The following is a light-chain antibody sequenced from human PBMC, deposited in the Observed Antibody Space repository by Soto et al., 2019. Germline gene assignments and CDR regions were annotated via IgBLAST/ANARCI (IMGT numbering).Light chain of an antibody. CDR3: QQIYSIPLT. CDR2: AAS. J-gene: IGKJ4*01. CDR1: QSISSY. V-gene: IGKV1-39*01. Sequence: DSQMTQSPSSLSASVGDRVTITCRASQSISSYLNWYQQKPGKAPKLLIYAASSLQSGVPSRFSGSGSGTDFTLPISSLQPKDFATYYSQQIYSIPLTIREGTQVDIK.